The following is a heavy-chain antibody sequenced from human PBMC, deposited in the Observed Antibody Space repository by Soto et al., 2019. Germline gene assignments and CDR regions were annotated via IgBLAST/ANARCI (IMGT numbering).Heavy chain of an antibody. V-gene: IGHV1-8*01. CDR3: TRNPSYDTSGPLHYYYGMDI. J-gene: IGHJ6*02. CDR2: MNPNSDNT. Sequence: GASVKVSCKASGYIFTSYDVNWVRQAPGQGLEWMRWMNPNSDNTGYVLKFQGRVTMPRDTSISTAYMGLSSLRSEDTAVYYCTRNPSYDTSGPLHYYYGMDIWGQGTTVTVSS. D-gene: IGHD3-22*01. CDR1: GYIFTSYD.